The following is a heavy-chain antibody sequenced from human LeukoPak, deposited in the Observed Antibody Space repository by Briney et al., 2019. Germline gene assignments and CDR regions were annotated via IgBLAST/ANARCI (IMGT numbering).Heavy chain of an antibody. CDR3: ARGGDSGSYSIAVPFDY. Sequence: ASVKVSCKASGYTFTSYYMHWVRQAPGQGLEWMGIINPSGGSTSYAQKFQGRVTITADKSTSTAYMELSSLRSEDTAVYYCARGGDSGSYSIAVPFDYWGQGTLVTVSS. V-gene: IGHV1-46*01. CDR1: GYTFTSYY. D-gene: IGHD1-26*01. J-gene: IGHJ4*02. CDR2: INPSGGST.